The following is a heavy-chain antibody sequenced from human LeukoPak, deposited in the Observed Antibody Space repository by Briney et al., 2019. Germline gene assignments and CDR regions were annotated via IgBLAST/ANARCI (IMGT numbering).Heavy chain of an antibody. CDR2: MYHSEST. CDR3: ARFDHVWETHGMDAFDS. J-gene: IGHJ3*01. Sequence: SETLSLTCAVSGYSISRGYSWGWIRQPPGKGLEWIGNMYHSESTHYNPSLKSRATISPDTSKNQFSLKLTSVTASDTAVYYCARFDHVWETHGMDAFDSWGQGTMVTVSS. D-gene: IGHD3-16*01. CDR1: GYSISRGYS. V-gene: IGHV4-38-2*01.